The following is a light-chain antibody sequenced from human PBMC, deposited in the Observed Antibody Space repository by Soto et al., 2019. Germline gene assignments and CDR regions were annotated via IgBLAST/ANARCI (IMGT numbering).Light chain of an antibody. CDR2: GAS. J-gene: IGKJ2*01. V-gene: IGKV3-20*01. CDR3: QQYGSSGYT. CDR1: KSVSSRY. Sequence: EIVLTQSPGTLSLSPGERATLSCRASKSVSSRYLAWYQQKPGQAPRLLIYGASSRATGIPDRFSGSGSGTYFTLTISRLDPEDFAVYYCQQYGSSGYTFGQGTKLEIK.